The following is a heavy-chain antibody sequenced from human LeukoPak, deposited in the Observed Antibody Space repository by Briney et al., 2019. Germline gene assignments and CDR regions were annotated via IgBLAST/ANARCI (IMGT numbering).Heavy chain of an antibody. D-gene: IGHD4-17*01. J-gene: IGHJ4*02. V-gene: IGHV3-66*01. CDR1: GFTVSSSY. CDR3: ATKVTTGN. CDR2: IYSGGTT. Sequence: GGSLRLSCAASGFTVSSSYMSWVRQLPGKGLEWVSVIYSGGTTNYADSVKGRFSISRDISKNTLHLQLNSLRADDTGVYYCATKVTTGNWGPGTLVTVSS.